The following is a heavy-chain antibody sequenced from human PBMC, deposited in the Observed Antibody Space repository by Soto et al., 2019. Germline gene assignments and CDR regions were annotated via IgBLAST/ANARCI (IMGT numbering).Heavy chain of an antibody. D-gene: IGHD6-19*01. V-gene: IGHV1-69*02. Sequence: KPSGASVKVSCKASGGTFSSYTISWVRQAPGQGLEWMGRIIPILGIANYAQKFQGRVTITADKSTSTAYMELSSLRSEDTAVYYCQWQWLVGGSFDIWGQGTMVTVSS. CDR1: GGTFSSYT. CDR3: QWQWLVGGSFDI. J-gene: IGHJ3*02. CDR2: IIPILGIA.